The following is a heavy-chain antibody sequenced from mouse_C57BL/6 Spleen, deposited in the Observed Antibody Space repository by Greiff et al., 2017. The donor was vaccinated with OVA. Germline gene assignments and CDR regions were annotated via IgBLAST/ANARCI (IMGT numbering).Heavy chain of an antibody. CDR3: ARGAYDYEFAY. J-gene: IGHJ3*01. D-gene: IGHD2-4*01. CDR1: GYTFTSYW. Sequence: QVQLQQPGAELVMPGASVKLSCKASGYTFTSYWMHWVKQRPGQGLEWIGEIDPADSYTNYNQKFKGKSTLTVDKSSSTAYMQLSSLTSKDSAVYYCARGAYDYEFAYWGQGTLVTVSA. V-gene: IGHV1-69*01. CDR2: IDPADSYT.